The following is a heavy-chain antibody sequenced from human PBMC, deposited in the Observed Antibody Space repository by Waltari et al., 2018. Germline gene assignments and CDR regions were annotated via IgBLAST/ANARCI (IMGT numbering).Heavy chain of an antibody. CDR3: ARDVSTAAFDY. D-gene: IGHD6-6*01. V-gene: IGHV7-4-1*02. Sequence: QVQLVQSGSELKEPGASVKVSCKASGYTFRSYAMNWVRQAPGQGLEWMGWINTKTGNPAYAQGFTGRFVFSLDTSVSTAYVQISSLKADDTAVYYCARDVSTAAFDYWGQGTLVTVSS. J-gene: IGHJ4*02. CDR1: GYTFRSYA. CDR2: INTKTGNP.